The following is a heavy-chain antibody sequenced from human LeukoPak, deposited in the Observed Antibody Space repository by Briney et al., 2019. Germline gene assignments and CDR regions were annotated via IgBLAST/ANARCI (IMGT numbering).Heavy chain of an antibody. CDR1: GGSISSYY. V-gene: IGHV4-59*08. CDR3: ARQDVVVPAAMNGDAFDI. J-gene: IGHJ3*02. Sequence: SETLSLTCTVSGGSISSYYWSWIRQPPGKGLEWIGYIYYSGSTNYNPSLKSRVTISVDTSKNQFSLKLSSVTAADTAVYYCARQDVVVPAAMNGDAFDIWGQGTMVTVSS. CDR2: IYYSGST. D-gene: IGHD2-2*01.